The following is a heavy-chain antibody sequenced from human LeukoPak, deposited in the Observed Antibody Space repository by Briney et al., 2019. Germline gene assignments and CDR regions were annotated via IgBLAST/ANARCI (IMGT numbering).Heavy chain of an antibody. D-gene: IGHD6-13*01. Sequence: PGRSLRLSCAASGFTFSSYGMHWVRQAPGKGLEWVAVISYDGSNKYYADSVKGRFTISRDNSKNTLYLQMNSLRAEDTAVYYCAKDRRALYSSSWYVAWYFDLWGRGTLVTVSS. CDR2: ISYDGSNK. J-gene: IGHJ2*01. CDR1: GFTFSSYG. V-gene: IGHV3-30*18. CDR3: AKDRRALYSSSWYVAWYFDL.